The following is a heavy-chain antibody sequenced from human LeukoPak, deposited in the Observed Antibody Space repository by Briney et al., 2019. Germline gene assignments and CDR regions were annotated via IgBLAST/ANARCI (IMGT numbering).Heavy chain of an antibody. J-gene: IGHJ6*02. V-gene: IGHV3-53*01. CDR1: GFTVSGNY. D-gene: IGHD3-16*01. CDR2: IYTGGST. Sequence: GGSLRLSRAASGFTVSGNYMSWVRQAPGKGLEWVSVIYTGGSTYYADSVKGRFTISRDNARNSLYLQMSSLRAEDTAVYYCATYTHWVAGDVWGQGTTVTVSS. CDR3: ATYTHWVAGDV.